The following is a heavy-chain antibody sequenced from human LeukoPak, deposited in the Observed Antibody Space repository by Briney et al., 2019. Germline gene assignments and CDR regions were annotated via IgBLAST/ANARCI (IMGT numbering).Heavy chain of an antibody. CDR3: AKDSDVEMATMGD. Sequence: GGSLRLSCAASGFSFSDAWMSWVRQIPGKGLEWVALIKFDGSATFYVDSVKGRFTISRDNAKNSLYLQMNSLRAEDTALYYCAKDSDVEMATMGDWGQGTLVTVSS. J-gene: IGHJ4*02. V-gene: IGHV3-7*03. CDR1: GFSFSDAW. CDR2: IKFDGSAT. D-gene: IGHD5-24*01.